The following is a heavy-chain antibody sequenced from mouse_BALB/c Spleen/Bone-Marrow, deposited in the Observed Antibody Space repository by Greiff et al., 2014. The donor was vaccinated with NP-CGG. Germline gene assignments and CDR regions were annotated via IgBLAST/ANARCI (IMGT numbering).Heavy chain of an antibody. CDR3: ARYRLGTYFDY. V-gene: IGHV14-3*02. Sequence: VQLQQPGAELVKPGASVKLSCTASGFKIKDTCMHWVRQRPEQGLEWIGRIDPANGDTRYDPKFQGKATITADTSSSTAYLQLSSLTSEDTAVYCCARYRLGTYFDYWGQGTTLTVSS. J-gene: IGHJ2*01. D-gene: IGHD2-14*01. CDR1: GFKIKDTC. CDR2: IDPANGDT.